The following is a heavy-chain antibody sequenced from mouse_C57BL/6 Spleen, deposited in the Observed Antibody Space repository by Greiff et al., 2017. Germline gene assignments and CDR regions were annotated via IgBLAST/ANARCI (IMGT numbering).Heavy chain of an antibody. J-gene: IGHJ2*01. CDR3: ARKWCDCDAGFDD. CDR1: GYTFTGYW. D-gene: IGHD2-4*01. CDR2: INPGNGGT. V-gene: IGHV1-53*01. Sequence: QVQLQQPGTELVKPGASVKLSCKASGYTFTGYWMHWVKQRPGQGLEWIGNINPGNGGTNYTAKFQSKATLTADKSSSTASMQLSSLTSEDCAVYDSARKWCDCDAGFDDWGQGTTLTVSS.